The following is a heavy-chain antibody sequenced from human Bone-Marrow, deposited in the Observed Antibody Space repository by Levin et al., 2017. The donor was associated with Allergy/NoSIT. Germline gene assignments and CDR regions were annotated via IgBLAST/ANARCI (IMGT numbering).Heavy chain of an antibody. CDR3: ARALTTARDYFDY. Sequence: GGSLRLSCAASGFTFSSSEMNWVRQAPGKGLEWVSYISSSGSTIYYADSVKGRFTISRDNAKNSLYLQMNSLRAEDTAVYYCARALTTARDYFDYWGQGTLVTVPS. D-gene: IGHD4-11*01. J-gene: IGHJ4*02. CDR1: GFTFSSSE. V-gene: IGHV3-48*03. CDR2: ISSSGSTI.